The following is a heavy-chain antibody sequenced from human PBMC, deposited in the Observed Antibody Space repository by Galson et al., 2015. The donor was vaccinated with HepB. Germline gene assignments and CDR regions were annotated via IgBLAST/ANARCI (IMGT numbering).Heavy chain of an antibody. J-gene: IGHJ2*01. Sequence: SLRLSCAASGFTFSSYGMHWVRQAPGKGLEWVGVISYDGSSKFFADSVEGRFTISRDNSKNTLHLQMNSLRAEDTAFYYCAKDALRYYDSGGYYYGHLPYFDLWGRGTLVTVSS. D-gene: IGHD3-22*01. V-gene: IGHV3-30*18. CDR1: GFTFSSYG. CDR3: AKDALRYYDSGGYYYGHLPYFDL. CDR2: ISYDGSSK.